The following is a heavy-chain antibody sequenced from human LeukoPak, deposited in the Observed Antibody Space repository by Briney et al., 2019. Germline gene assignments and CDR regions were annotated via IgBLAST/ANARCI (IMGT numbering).Heavy chain of an antibody. D-gene: IGHD5-18*01. CDR1: GGSISSSSYY. CDR2: IYYSGST. Sequence: SETLSLTCTVSGGSISSSSYYWGWIRQPPWKGLEWIGSIYYSGSTYYNPSLKSRVTISVDTSKNQFSLRLSSVTAADTAVYYCATIKRGSIYGYFDFWGQGILVTVSS. J-gene: IGHJ4*02. CDR3: ATIKRGSIYGYFDF. V-gene: IGHV4-39*07.